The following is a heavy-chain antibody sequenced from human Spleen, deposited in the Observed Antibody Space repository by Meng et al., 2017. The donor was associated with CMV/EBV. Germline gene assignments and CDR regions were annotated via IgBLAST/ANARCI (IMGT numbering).Heavy chain of an antibody. CDR3: ARAISHHDFWSDYYSFHFDY. V-gene: IGHV1-8*01. CDR2: MSPNSGNT. Sequence: ASVKVSCKASGYTFTNYDINWVRQATGQGLEWMGWMSPNSGNTGFAQKFQGRVTMTRNTPLSTVYMKLSGLRSEDTAVYYCARAISHHDFWSDYYSFHFDYWGQGTLVTVSS. D-gene: IGHD3-3*01. CDR1: GYTFTNYD. J-gene: IGHJ4*02.